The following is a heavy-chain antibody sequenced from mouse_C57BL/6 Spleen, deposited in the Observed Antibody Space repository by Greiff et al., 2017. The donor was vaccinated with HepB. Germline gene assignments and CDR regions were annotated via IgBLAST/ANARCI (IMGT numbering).Heavy chain of an antibody. Sequence: QVQLQQSGPELVKPGASVKISCKASGYAFSSSWMNWVKQRPGKGLEWIGRIYPGDGDTNYNGKFKGKATLTADKSSSTAYMQLSSLTSEDSAVYVCARSGDGYWFAYWGQGTLVTVSA. V-gene: IGHV1-82*01. D-gene: IGHD2-3*01. CDR2: IYPGDGDT. CDR1: GYAFSSSW. CDR3: ARSGDGYWFAY. J-gene: IGHJ3*01.